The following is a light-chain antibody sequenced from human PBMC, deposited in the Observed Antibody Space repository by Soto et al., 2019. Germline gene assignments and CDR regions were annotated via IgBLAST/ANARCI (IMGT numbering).Light chain of an antibody. J-gene: IGKJ3*01. CDR2: DAS. CDR1: HDITSY. V-gene: IGKV1-33*01. Sequence: DLQMTQSPSSLSASVGDRVTITCQASHDITSYLNWYQHKPGKATKLLIYDASILEAGVPSRFSGSGSGTDFTFTISSLQPEDVATYYCQKCDYLPIFGPGTTVDLK. CDR3: QKCDYLPI.